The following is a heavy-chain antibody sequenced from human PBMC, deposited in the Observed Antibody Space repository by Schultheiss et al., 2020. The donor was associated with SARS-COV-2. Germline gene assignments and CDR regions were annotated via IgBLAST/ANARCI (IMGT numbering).Heavy chain of an antibody. CDR1: GGSISGFY. J-gene: IGHJ4*02. D-gene: IGHD5-18*01. Sequence: SETLSLTCTVAGGSISGFYWSWIRQPPGKGLEWIGYIYYSGSTIYNPSLKSRVTFSVDTSKNQFSLKLSSVTAADTAVYYCAREARGYSYLSYFDYWGQGTLVTVSS. V-gene: IGHV4-59*01. CDR2: IYYSGST. CDR3: AREARGYSYLSYFDY.